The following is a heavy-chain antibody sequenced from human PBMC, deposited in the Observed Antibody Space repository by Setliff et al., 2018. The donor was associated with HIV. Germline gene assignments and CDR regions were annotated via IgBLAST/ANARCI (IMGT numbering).Heavy chain of an antibody. CDR1: GYNFATYY. CDR3: ARGGDADRRGLFDY. D-gene: IGHD2-21*02. CDR2: INPGDPDT. V-gene: IGHV5-51*01. Sequence: GESLHISCKTSGYNFATYYITWVRQMPGKGLEWIGRINPGDPDTGYSPSFQGQVTISADKSISTTYLQWNSLNAADTAVYYCARGGDADRRGLFDYWGQGTLVTVSS. J-gene: IGHJ4*02.